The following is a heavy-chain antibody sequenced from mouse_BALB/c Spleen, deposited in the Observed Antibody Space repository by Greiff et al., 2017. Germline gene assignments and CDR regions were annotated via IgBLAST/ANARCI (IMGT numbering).Heavy chain of an antibody. CDR1: GFTFSSFG. CDR3: ARAGHYDGYYPYAMDY. Sequence: EVQGVESGGGLVQPGGSRKLSCAASGFTFSSFGMHWVRQAPEKGLEWVAYISSGSSTIYYADTVKGRFTISRDNPKNTLFLQVTSLRTEDTAMYYCARAGHYDGYYPYAMDYWGQGTSVTVSA. CDR2: ISSGSSTI. J-gene: IGHJ4*01. D-gene: IGHD2-3*01. V-gene: IGHV5-17*02.